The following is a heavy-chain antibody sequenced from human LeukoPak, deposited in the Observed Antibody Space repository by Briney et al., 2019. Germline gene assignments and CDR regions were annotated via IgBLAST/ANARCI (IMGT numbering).Heavy chain of an antibody. V-gene: IGHV3-21*01. CDR2: ISSSSSYI. J-gene: IGHJ3*02. CDR3: ARGRYGSGSYLEDAFDI. D-gene: IGHD3-10*01. Sequence: GGSLRLSCAASGFTFSSYSMNWVRQAPGKGLEWVSSISSSSSYIYYADSVKGRFTISRDNAKNSLYLQMNSLRAEDTAVYYCARGRYGSGSYLEDAFDIWGQGTMVTVSS. CDR1: GFTFSSYS.